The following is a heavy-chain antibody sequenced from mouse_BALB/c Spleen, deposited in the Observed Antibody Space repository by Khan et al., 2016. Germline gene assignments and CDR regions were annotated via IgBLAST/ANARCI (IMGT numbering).Heavy chain of an antibody. CDR2: INPGSGGT. Sequence: QVQLQQSGAELVRPGTSVKVSCKASGYAFTNYLIEWVKQRPGQGLEWIGVINPGSGGTNYNEKFKGKATLTADKSSSTAYMQLSSLTSDDSAVSFRARRYDWYLVVWGAGTPVTVSS. CDR3: ARRYDWYLVV. CDR1: GYAFTNYL. J-gene: IGHJ1*01. V-gene: IGHV1-54*01.